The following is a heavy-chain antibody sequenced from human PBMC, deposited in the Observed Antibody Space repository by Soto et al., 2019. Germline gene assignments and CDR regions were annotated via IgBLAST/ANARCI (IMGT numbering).Heavy chain of an antibody. CDR2: ISGSGGST. CDR1: GFTLSSYA. CDR3: AKGGYDYGYYYYGMDV. J-gene: IGHJ6*02. Sequence: GRPKRLSCAAAGFTLSSYAMSWVSKATGKGLEWVSAISGSGGSTYYADSVKGRFTISRDNSKNTLYLQMNSLRAEDTAVYYCAKGGYDYGYYYYGMDVWGQGTTVTVSS. V-gene: IGHV3-23*01. D-gene: IGHD5-12*01.